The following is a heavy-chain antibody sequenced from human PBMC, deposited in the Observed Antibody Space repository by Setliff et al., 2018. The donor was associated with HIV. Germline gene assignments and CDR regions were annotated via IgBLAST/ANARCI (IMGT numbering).Heavy chain of an antibody. Sequence: ASVKVSCKASGYTFTNYAMHWVRQAPGQRLEWMGWINAGNGNTKYSQKFQGRVTITRDTSATTAYMELSSLRSEDTAVYYCARDPNRIAVAGTFDYWGQGTLVTVSS. CDR1: GYTFTNYA. CDR3: ARDPNRIAVAGTFDY. J-gene: IGHJ4*02. D-gene: IGHD6-19*01. CDR2: INAGNGNT. V-gene: IGHV1-3*01.